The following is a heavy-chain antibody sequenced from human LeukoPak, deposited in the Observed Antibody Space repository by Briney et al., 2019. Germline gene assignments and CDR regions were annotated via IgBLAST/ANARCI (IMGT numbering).Heavy chain of an antibody. CDR1: GXSFSDYS. Sequence: GSLRLSCTASGXSFSDYSLNWVRQAPGKGMEWVSNIRSSSSTIHYADSVKGRFTISRDNAKNSLYLQMNSLRDEDTAVYYCARGLLGRGGGSFDYWGQGTLVTVSS. CDR2: IRSSSSTI. V-gene: IGHV3-48*02. CDR3: ARGLLGRGGGSFDY. J-gene: IGHJ4*02. D-gene: IGHD3-10*01.